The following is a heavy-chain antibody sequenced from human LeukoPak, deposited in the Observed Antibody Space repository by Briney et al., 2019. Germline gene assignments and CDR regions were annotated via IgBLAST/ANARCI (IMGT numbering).Heavy chain of an antibody. CDR3: ARGLHCSGGSCYSGFDY. CDR2: INPNSGGT. D-gene: IGHD2-15*01. J-gene: IGHJ4*02. V-gene: IGHV1-2*06. Sequence: GASVKVSCKASGYTFTGYYMHWVRQAPGQGLERMGRINPNSGGTNYAQKFQGRVTITRDTSISTAYMELSRLRSDDTAVYYCARGLHCSGGSCYSGFDYWGQGTLVTVSS. CDR1: GYTFTGYY.